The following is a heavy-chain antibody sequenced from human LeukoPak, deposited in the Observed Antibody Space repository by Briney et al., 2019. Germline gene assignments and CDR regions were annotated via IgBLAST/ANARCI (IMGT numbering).Heavy chain of an antibody. J-gene: IGHJ5*02. D-gene: IGHD3-22*01. CDR1: GYTFTGYY. CDR3: AREQYYYDSSGYPESNWFDP. V-gene: IGHV1-2*02. Sequence: ASVKVSCKASGYTFTGYYMHWVRQAPGQGLEWMGWINPNSGGTNYAQKFQGRVTMTRDTSISTAYMELSRLRSDDTAVYYCAREQYYYDSSGYPESNWFDPWGQGTLVTVSS. CDR2: INPNSGGT.